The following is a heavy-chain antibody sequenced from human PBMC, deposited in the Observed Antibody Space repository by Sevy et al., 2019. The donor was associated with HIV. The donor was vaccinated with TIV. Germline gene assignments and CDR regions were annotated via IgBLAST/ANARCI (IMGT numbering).Heavy chain of an antibody. J-gene: IGHJ2*01. V-gene: IGHV3-21*01. D-gene: IGHD7-27*01. CDR1: GFTFSSYS. CDR3: ARALGTVKLGDYWYFDL. Sequence: GGSLRLSCAASGFTFSSYSMNWVRQAPGKGLEWVSSISSSSYIYYADSVKGRFTISRDNAKNSLYLQMNSLRAEDTAVYYCARALGTVKLGDYWYFDLWGRGTLVTVSS. CDR2: ISSSSYI.